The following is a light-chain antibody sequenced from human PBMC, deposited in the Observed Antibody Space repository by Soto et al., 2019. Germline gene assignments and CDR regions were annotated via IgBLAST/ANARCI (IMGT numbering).Light chain of an antibody. Sequence: EIVLTQSPATLSLSPGERVTLSCRASQSVSSYLAWYQQKPGQAPRLLIYDASNRVTGIPARFSGSGSGTDFTLTISSLEPEDFAVYYCQQRSNWPLTFGGGTKVEIK. V-gene: IGKV3-11*01. CDR3: QQRSNWPLT. CDR1: QSVSSY. CDR2: DAS. J-gene: IGKJ4*01.